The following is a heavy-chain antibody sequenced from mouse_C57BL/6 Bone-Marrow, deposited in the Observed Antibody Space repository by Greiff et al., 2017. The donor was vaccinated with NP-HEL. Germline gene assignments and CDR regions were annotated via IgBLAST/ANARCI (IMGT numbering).Heavy chain of an antibody. CDR1: GYTFTSYW. Sequence: QVQLKQPGAELVMPGASVKLSCKASGYTFTSYWMHWVKQRPGQGLEWIGEIDPSDSYTNSNQKFKGKSTLTVDKSSSTAYMQLSSLTSEDSAVYYCAREDGYSWFAYWGQGTLVTVSA. V-gene: IGHV1-69*01. CDR2: IDPSDSYT. D-gene: IGHD2-3*01. J-gene: IGHJ3*01. CDR3: AREDGYSWFAY.